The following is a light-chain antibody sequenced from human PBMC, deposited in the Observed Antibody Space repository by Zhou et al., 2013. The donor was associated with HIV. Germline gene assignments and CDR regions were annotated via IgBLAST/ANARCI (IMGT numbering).Light chain of an antibody. V-gene: IGKV1-39*01. CDR1: QSIDNY. Sequence: DIQMTQSPSASVGDRVTISCRASQSIDNYLNWYQQRPGKAPKLLIYTASSLQSGVPSRFSGSGYGTDFTLTISSLQPEDFANYYCQQSYTTPETFGGGTKVEMK. CDR2: TAS. J-gene: IGKJ4*01. CDR3: QQSYTTPET.